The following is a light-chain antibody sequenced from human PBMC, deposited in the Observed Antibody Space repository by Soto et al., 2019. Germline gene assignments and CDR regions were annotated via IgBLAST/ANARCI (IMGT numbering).Light chain of an antibody. V-gene: IGLV2-18*01. J-gene: IGLJ2*01. Sequence: QSALTQPPSVSGSPGQSVTISCTGSSSDVGSYDRVAWYQQPPGTAPKLLIYGVSHRPSGVPDRFSASKSGTTASLTISGLQAEDEADYYCSLYTTSSSSVVFGGGTKLTVL. CDR2: GVS. CDR1: SSDVGSYDR. CDR3: SLYTTSSSSVV.